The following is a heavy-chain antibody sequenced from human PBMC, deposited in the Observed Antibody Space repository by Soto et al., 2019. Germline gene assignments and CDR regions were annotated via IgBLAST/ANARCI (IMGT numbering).Heavy chain of an antibody. CDR1: GYTFTSYG. J-gene: IGHJ3*02. CDR3: ARWDLGIGAFDI. V-gene: IGHV1-18*01. Sequence: ASVKVSCKASGYTFTSYGISWLRQAPGQGLEWMGWISAYNGNTNYAQKLQGRVTMTTDTSTSTAYMELRSLRSDDTAVYYCARWDLGIGAFDIWGQGTMVTVSS. CDR2: ISAYNGNT. D-gene: IGHD7-27*01.